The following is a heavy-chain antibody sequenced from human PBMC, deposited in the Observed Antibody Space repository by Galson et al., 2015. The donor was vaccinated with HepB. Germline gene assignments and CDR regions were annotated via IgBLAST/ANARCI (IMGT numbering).Heavy chain of an antibody. J-gene: IGHJ6*02. D-gene: IGHD5-12*01. CDR1: GGSISSSSYY. CDR3: ARESLGPYSGYDVGYYYYGMDV. Sequence: SETLSLTCTVSGGSISSSSYYWGWIRQPPRKGLEWIGSIYYSGSTYYNPSLKSRVTISVDTSKNQFSLKLSSVTAADTAVYYCARESLGPYSGYDVGYYYYGMDVWGQGTTVTVSS. CDR2: IYYSGST. V-gene: IGHV4-39*02.